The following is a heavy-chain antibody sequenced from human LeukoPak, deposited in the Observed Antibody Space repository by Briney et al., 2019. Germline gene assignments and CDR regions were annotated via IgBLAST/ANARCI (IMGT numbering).Heavy chain of an antibody. J-gene: IGHJ6*03. CDR2: ISSSSTYI. CDR3: ARVSTTGYDYHMDV. CDR1: GFTFSSYS. Sequence: PGGSLRLSCAASGFTFSSYSMNWVRQAPGKGLEWVSSISSSSTYIYYGDSVKGRFTISRDNAKNSSYLQMSSLRAEDTAVYYCARVSTTGYDYHMDVWGKGTAVTISS. V-gene: IGHV3-21*01. D-gene: IGHD2-8*02.